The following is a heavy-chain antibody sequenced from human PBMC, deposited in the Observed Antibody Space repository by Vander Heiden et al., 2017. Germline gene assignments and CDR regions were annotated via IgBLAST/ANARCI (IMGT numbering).Heavy chain of an antibody. CDR3: ARQMRSTMDSAFLF. CDR2: ISIYSGDT. V-gene: IGHV1-18*04. J-gene: IGHJ3*01. CDR1: GYPFSKYD. Sequence: QVVLVQSESEVKKPGASVKVSCNTSGYPFSKYDISWVRQGSGQGLEWMGWISIYSGDTNYAQKFQGRVTMTTDTSTGTAYMELTGLRPDDTAVYYCARQMRSTMDSAFLFWGQGTKVTVSS. D-gene: IGHD2-8*01.